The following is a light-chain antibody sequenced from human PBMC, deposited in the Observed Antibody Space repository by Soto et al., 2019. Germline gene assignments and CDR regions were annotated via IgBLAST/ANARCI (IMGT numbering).Light chain of an antibody. CDR2: RNN. V-gene: IGLV1-44*01. CDR1: SSNIGSNT. CDR3: AAWDDSLNGRV. Sequence: QSVLTPPPSASGTPGQRVTISCSGRSSNIGSNTVNWYQQLPGTAPKLPIYRNNQRPSGVPDRFSGSKSGTSASLAISGLQSEDEADYYCAAWDDSLNGRVFGGGTKLTVL. J-gene: IGLJ3*02.